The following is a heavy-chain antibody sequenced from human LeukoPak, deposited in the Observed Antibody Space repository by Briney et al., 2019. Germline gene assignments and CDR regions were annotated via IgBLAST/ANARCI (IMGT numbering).Heavy chain of an antibody. CDR2: IIPILGIA. Sequence: ASVKVSCKASGGTFSSYAISWVRQAPGQGLEWMGRIIPILGIANYAQKFQGRVTITADKSTSTAYMELSSLRSEDTAVYYCARDELGYCSGGSCMLSYWGQGTLVTVSS. CDR3: ARDELGYCSGGSCMLSY. J-gene: IGHJ4*02. D-gene: IGHD2-15*01. V-gene: IGHV1-69*04. CDR1: GGTFSSYA.